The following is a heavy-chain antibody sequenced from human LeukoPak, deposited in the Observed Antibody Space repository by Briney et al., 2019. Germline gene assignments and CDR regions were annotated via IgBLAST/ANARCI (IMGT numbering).Heavy chain of an antibody. V-gene: IGHV3-23*01. CDR3: AKRYYYGSSRYGSDY. Sequence: PGGSLRLSCEASGFTFSSYGMTWVRQAPGKGLEWVSTISGSGSPIYYADSVKGRFTTSRDNSINTLYLQMNSLRAEDTAVYYCAKRYYYGSSRYGSDYWGQGTLVTVSS. D-gene: IGHD3-22*01. CDR1: GFTFSSYG. J-gene: IGHJ4*02. CDR2: ISGSGSPI.